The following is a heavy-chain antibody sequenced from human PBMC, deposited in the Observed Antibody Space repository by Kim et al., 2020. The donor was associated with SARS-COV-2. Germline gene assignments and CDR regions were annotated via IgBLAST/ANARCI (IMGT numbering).Heavy chain of an antibody. CDR2: IYYSGST. V-gene: IGHV4-39*07. D-gene: IGHD6-13*01. Sequence: SETLSLTCTVSGGSISSSSYYWGWIRQPPGKGLEWIGSIYYSGSTYYNPSLKSRVTISVDTSKNQFSLKLSSVTAADTAVYYCARRSGSSSWYWGQGTLVTVSS. CDR3: ARRSGSSSWY. J-gene: IGHJ4*02. CDR1: GGSISSSSYY.